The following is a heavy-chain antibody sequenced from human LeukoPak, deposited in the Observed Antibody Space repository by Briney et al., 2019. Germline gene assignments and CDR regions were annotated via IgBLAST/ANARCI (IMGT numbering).Heavy chain of an antibody. CDR3: ARDRGYFDN. J-gene: IGHJ4*02. Sequence: GGSLRLSCTASGFTFSTYWMSWVRQTPEKGLEWVANIKEDGSEEVYVDSVKGRFTVSRDNAKSSLYLQMNSLRAEDTAMYYCARDRGYFDNWGQGTLVTVSS. V-gene: IGHV3-7*01. CDR2: IKEDGSEE. CDR1: GFTFSTYW.